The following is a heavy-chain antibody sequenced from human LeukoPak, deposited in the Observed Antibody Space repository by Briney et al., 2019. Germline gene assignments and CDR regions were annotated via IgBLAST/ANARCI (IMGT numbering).Heavy chain of an antibody. CDR3: ARELHVERDDY. V-gene: IGHV1-46*01. CDR1: GYTFTNNY. D-gene: IGHD1-1*01. J-gene: IGHJ4*02. CDR2: IYPRDGST. Sequence: ASVKVSCKASGYTFTNNYLHWVRQAPGQGLEWMGMIYPRDGSTSYAQNFQGRVTVTRDTSTTTVHMELRGLRSDDTAVYYCARELHVERDDYWGQGTLVTVSS.